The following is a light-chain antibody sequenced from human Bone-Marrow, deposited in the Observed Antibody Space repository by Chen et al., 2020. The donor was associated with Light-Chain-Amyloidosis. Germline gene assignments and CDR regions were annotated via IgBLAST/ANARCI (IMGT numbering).Light chain of an antibody. Sequence: DIVMTQSPDALAVSLGERATINCKSSQSVLYSSRNNNYLAWYQQRPGQPPKLLIYWSSTRESGVPDRFSGSGSGTDFTLTISSLQAEDVALYYCQQYYSTPHTFGQGTRLEIK. CDR2: WSS. V-gene: IGKV4-1*01. CDR3: QQYYSTPHT. CDR1: QSVLYSSRNNNY. J-gene: IGKJ2*01.